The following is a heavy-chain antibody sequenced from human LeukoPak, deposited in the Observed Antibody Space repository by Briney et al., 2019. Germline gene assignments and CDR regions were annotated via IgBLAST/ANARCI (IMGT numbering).Heavy chain of an antibody. CDR3: ARDPCSGGSCYSRHAFDI. CDR1: DDSITSSDHF. D-gene: IGHD2-15*01. Sequence: SETLSLTCSVSDDSITSSDHFWGWIRQPPGKGLEWIGSVYYSGNTYSNPSLRSRVSISVDTSKNQFSLKLASVTAADTAVYYCARDPCSGGSCYSRHAFDIWGQGTMVTVSS. V-gene: IGHV4-39*02. J-gene: IGHJ3*02. CDR2: VYYSGNT.